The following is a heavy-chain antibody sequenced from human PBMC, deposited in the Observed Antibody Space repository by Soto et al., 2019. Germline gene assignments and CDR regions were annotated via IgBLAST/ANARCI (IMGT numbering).Heavy chain of an antibody. CDR1: GFTFSGSA. D-gene: IGHD1-7*01. V-gene: IGHV3-73*01. CDR3: TRYVTGTIDNFDY. J-gene: IGHJ4*02. Sequence: GGSLRLSCAASGFTFSGSAMHWVRQASGKGLEWVGRIRSKSNSYATAYAASVKGRFTISRDDSKNTAYLQMISLKTEDTAVYYCTRYVTGTIDNFDYWGQGTLVTVSS. CDR2: IRSKSNSYAT.